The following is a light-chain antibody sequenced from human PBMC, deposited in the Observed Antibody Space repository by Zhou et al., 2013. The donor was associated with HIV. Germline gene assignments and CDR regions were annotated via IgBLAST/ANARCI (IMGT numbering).Light chain of an antibody. V-gene: IGKV1-12*01. CDR3: QKYNSAPLT. CDR1: QDITSS. J-gene: IGKJ3*01. Sequence: DIQMTQSPSSVYASIGDTVTITCRASQDITSSLAWYQQKPGKAPKSLIHAASKLQSGVPSRFSGWGSGTDFTLTISSLQPEDVATYYCQKYNSAPLTFGPGTKVDIK. CDR2: AAS.